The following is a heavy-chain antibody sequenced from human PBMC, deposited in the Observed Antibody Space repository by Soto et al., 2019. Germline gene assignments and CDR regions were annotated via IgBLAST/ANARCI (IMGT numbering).Heavy chain of an antibody. V-gene: IGHV5-10-1*01. J-gene: IGHJ6*02. CDR1: GYSFTSYW. CDR2: IDPSDSYT. Sequence: PGESLKISCKGSGYSFTSYWISWVRQMPGNGLEWMGRIDPSDSYTNYSPSFQGHVTISADKSISTAYLQWSSLKASDTAMYYCARAAAGTLDVWGQGTTVTVSS. D-gene: IGHD6-13*01. CDR3: ARAAAGTLDV.